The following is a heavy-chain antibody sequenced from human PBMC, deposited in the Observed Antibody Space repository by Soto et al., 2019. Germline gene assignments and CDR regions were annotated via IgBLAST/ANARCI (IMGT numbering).Heavy chain of an antibody. J-gene: IGHJ5*02. CDR1: GVTVASSHW. V-gene: IGHV4-4*02. Sequence: QVQLQESGPRLVKPSGSLSLTCGVSGVTVASSHWWSWVRQSPGGGLEWIGNVYHTVDTNFNPSLQSPVTLSVDKPNNQFSLILNSPPAADTAVYFCAREIVTARGNNYFDPWGPGTLGTVSS. D-gene: IGHD2-21*02. CDR2: VYHTVDT. CDR3: AREIVTARGNNYFDP.